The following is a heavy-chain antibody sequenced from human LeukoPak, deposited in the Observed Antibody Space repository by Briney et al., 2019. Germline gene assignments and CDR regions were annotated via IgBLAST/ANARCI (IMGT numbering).Heavy chain of an antibody. J-gene: IGHJ4*02. CDR3: AKAYDSSPAEY. Sequence: PGGSLRLSCAASGLTFSSSAMSWVRQAPGQGLEWVSGITSGGNTYYADSVKGRFTVSRDNSKNRLFLQMNSLRAEDTALYYCAKAYDSSPAEYWGQGTLVTVSS. CDR2: ITSGGNT. CDR1: GLTFSSSA. D-gene: IGHD3-22*01. V-gene: IGHV3-23*01.